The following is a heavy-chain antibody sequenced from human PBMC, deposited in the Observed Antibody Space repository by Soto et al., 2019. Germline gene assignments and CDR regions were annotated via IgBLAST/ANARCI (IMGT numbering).Heavy chain of an antibody. CDR2: VSEDGSNR. V-gene: IGHV3-30*18. J-gene: IGHJ4*02. Sequence: LRLSCAASGFTFGSYGLHWVRQAPGKGLEWVAGVSEDGSNRYHADSVKGRFTISRDNSKNTLYLQLNSLRAEDTAVYYCTKELRGSSYYFDYWGQGTLVTVSS. CDR3: TKELRGSSYYFDY. CDR1: GFTFGSYG.